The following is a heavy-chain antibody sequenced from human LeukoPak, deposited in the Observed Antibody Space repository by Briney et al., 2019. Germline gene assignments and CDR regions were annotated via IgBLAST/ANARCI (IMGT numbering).Heavy chain of an antibody. CDR3: ARGRTPTTGDY. D-gene: IGHD1-26*01. V-gene: IGHV4-4*07. CDR2: IYASGST. CDR1: GHTISSYY. Sequence: SETLSLTCTVSGHTISSYYWSWIRQPAGKGLEWLGCIYASGSTNYNPSLKSRVTMSVDTSKNQFSLKLSSVTAADTAVYYCARGRTPTTGDYWGQGTLVTVSS. J-gene: IGHJ4*02.